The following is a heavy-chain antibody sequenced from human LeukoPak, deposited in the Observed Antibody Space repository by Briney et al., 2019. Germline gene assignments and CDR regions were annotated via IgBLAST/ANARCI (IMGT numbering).Heavy chain of an antibody. CDR2: IYYSGST. Sequence: SETLSLTCTVSGGSISSSSYYWGWIRQPPGKGLEWIGSIYYSGSTYYNPSLKSRVTISVDKSKNQFSLKLSSVTAADTAVYYCARIPTDDYGDYAFDYWGQGTLVTVSS. V-gene: IGHV4-39*07. D-gene: IGHD4-17*01. J-gene: IGHJ4*02. CDR3: ARIPTDDYGDYAFDY. CDR1: GGSISSSSYY.